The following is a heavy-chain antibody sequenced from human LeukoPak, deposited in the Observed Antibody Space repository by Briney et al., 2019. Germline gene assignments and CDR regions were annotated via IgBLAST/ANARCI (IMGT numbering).Heavy chain of an antibody. CDR1: GGSISSGGHF. CDR2: IYYSGST. CDR3: ARISVSGSYYGY. V-gene: IGHV4-31*03. Sequence: SETLSLTCTVSGGSISSGGHFWSWIRQHPGKGLEWIGYIYYSGSTYYNPSLKSRVAISVDTSKNQFSLKLSSVTAADTAVYYCARISVSGSYYGYWGQGTLVTVSS. J-gene: IGHJ4*02. D-gene: IGHD1-26*01.